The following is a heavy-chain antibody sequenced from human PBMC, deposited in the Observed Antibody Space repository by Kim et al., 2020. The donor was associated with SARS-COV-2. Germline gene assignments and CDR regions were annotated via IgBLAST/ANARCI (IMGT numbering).Heavy chain of an antibody. CDR3: ARGDSSSWYSGLLGYYYYGMDV. D-gene: IGHD6-13*01. J-gene: IGHJ6*02. CDR1: GFTFSSYG. CDR2: IWYDGSNK. Sequence: GGSLRLSCAASGFTFSSYGMHWVRQAPGKGLEWVAVIWYDGSNKYYADSVKGRFTISRDNSKNTLYLQMNSLRAEDTAVYYCARGDSSSWYSGLLGYYYYGMDVWGQGTTVTVSS. V-gene: IGHV3-33*01.